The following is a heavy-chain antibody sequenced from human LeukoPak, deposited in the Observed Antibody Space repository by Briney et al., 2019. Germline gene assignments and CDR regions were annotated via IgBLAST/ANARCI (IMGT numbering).Heavy chain of an antibody. V-gene: IGHV3-7*01. D-gene: IGHD1-26*01. J-gene: IGHJ4*02. CDR2: IKEDGSDK. CDR1: GFSFSSYW. CDR3: GRSGIVTTAVPF. Sequence: QSGGSLRLSRAASGFSFSSYWMSWVHQAPGKGLEWVANIKEDGSDKNYVDSVKGRFTISRDNAKNSLYLQMNTLRAEDTAVYYCGRSGIVTTAVPFWGQGTLVTVSS.